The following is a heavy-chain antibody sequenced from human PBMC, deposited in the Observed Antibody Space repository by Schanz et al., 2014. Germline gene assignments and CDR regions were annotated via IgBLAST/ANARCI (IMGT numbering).Heavy chain of an antibody. D-gene: IGHD6-13*01. Sequence: QVQLVQSGDEVKKPGASVKVSCKTSGYTFSDYGITWVRQAPGQGLEWMGWISPYNGNTNYAQKFQGRVTITADKSTFTAYMDVSSLRSEDTAVYYCARDGVDAAAGGNYWGQGTLVTVSS. CDR3: ARDGVDAAAGGNY. J-gene: IGHJ4*02. CDR2: ISPYNGNT. CDR1: GYTFSDYG. V-gene: IGHV1-18*01.